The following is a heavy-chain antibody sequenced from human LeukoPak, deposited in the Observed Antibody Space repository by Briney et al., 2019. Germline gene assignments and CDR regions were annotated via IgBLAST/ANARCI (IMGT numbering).Heavy chain of an antibody. CDR3: ARDPESSSFDL. J-gene: IGHJ4*02. Sequence: GGSLRLSCAGSGFTLSNSWMGWVRQAPGKGLEWVANINPSGSDKYYVDSAEGRFTVSKDNAKKSLYLEINSLRADDTAVYYCARDPESSSFDLWGRGALVTVSS. V-gene: IGHV3-7*01. D-gene: IGHD6-13*01. CDR2: INPSGSDK. CDR1: GFTLSNSW.